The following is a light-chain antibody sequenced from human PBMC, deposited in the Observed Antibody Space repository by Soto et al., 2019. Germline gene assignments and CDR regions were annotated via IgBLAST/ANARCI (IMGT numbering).Light chain of an antibody. Sequence: QSVLTQSPSASASLGASVKLTCTLSSGHSSYAIAWHQQQPEKGPRYLMKLDNDGSHFKGDGIPDRFSGSSSGAERYLTTSSLQSEDEADYFCQTWGTGIVVFGGGTKLTVL. CDR2: LDNDGSH. V-gene: IGLV4-69*01. CDR1: SGHSSYA. J-gene: IGLJ2*01. CDR3: QTWGTGIVV.